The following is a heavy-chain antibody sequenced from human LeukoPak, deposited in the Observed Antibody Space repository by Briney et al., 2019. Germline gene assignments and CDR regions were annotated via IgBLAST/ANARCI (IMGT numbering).Heavy chain of an antibody. Sequence: PSETLSLTCTVSGGSISSYYWSWIRQPPGKGLEWIGYIYYSGSTNYNPPLKSRVTISVDTSKNQFSLKLSSVTAADTAVYYCARVIGIAAAGGIGTDAFDIWGQGTMVTVSS. V-gene: IGHV4-59*01. CDR3: ARVIGIAAAGGIGTDAFDI. J-gene: IGHJ3*02. CDR2: IYYSGST. D-gene: IGHD6-13*01. CDR1: GGSISSYY.